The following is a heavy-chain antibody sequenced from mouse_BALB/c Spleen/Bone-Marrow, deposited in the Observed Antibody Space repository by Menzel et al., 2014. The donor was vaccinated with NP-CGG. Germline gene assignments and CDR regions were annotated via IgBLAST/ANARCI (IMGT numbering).Heavy chain of an antibody. CDR3: ARGYYYGSTYGWYFDV. CDR1: AYTFTSYW. J-gene: IGHJ1*01. D-gene: IGHD1-1*01. Sequence: VMLVESGAELARPGASVKLSCKASAYTFTSYWMQWVKQRPGQGLEWIGAIYPGDGDTRYTQKFKGKATLTADKSSSTAYMQLSSLASEDSAVYYYARGYYYGSTYGWYFDVWGAGTTVTVSS. CDR2: IYPGDGDT. V-gene: IGHV1-87*01.